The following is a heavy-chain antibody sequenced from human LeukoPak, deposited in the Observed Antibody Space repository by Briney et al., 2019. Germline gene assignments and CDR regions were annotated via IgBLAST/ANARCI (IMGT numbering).Heavy chain of an antibody. CDR1: GFTFNNYG. CDR2: ISYTGNTK. CDR3: VKESDEYSSSSSDY. Sequence: PGGSLRLSCAASGFTFNNYGMQWVRQAPGKGLEWVAVISYTGNTKYYVDSVKGRITISRDNSKNTLYLQMNSLRAEDTAVYYCVKESDEYSSSSSDYWGQGTLVTVSS. J-gene: IGHJ4*02. V-gene: IGHV3-30*18. D-gene: IGHD6-6*01.